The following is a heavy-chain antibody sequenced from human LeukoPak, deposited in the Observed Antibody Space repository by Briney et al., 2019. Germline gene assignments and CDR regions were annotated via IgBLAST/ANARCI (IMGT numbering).Heavy chain of an antibody. J-gene: IGHJ5*01. D-gene: IGHD3-10*01. CDR3: AKEGAYPIITYDS. CDR2: IKRDGNEK. V-gene: IGHV3-7*01. Sequence: PGGSLRLSCAASRFTFGNYWMNWVRQAPGKGLEWVANIKRDGNEKNYVDSVKGRFSISRDNAKNSLYLQMDSLRAEDTAVYYCAKEGAYPIITYDSWGQGALVTVSS. CDR1: RFTFGNYW.